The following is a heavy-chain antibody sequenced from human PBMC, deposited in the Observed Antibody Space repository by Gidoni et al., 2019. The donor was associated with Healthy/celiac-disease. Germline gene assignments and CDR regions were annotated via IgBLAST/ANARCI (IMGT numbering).Heavy chain of an antibody. V-gene: IGHV4-39*01. CDR1: GGPVSRSSYY. J-gene: IGHJ5*02. D-gene: IGHD3-10*01. CDR2: IYYSGST. Sequence: QLPLQESGPGMVKPSGTLSLTCTLSGGPVSRSSYYWGWIRAPPGKGLAWIGSIYYSGSTYYNPSLKGRVTISVDTSKNQFSLKLSSVTAADTAVYYCARLILAWFGELLYFWFDPWGQGTLVTVSS. CDR3: ARLILAWFGELLYFWFDP.